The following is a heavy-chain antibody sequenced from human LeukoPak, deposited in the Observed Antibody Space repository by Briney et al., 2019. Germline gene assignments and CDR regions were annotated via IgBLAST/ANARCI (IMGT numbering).Heavy chain of an antibody. Sequence: GGSLRLSCAGSGFTFSTYWMSWVRQAPGKGLEWVANINQDGGEKHYVDSVKGRFTISGDNAKDSLDLQLNSLRGADTAVYYCARMYCGGGKCYLSYFDYWGQGTVVTVSS. J-gene: IGHJ4*02. D-gene: IGHD2-21*01. CDR1: GFTFSTYW. CDR2: INQDGGEK. CDR3: ARMYCGGGKCYLSYFDY. V-gene: IGHV3-7*04.